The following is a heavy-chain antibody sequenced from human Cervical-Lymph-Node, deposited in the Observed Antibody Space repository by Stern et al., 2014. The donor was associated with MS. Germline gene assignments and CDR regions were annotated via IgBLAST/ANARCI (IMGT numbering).Heavy chain of an antibody. J-gene: IGHJ5*01. CDR3: ARDGTVTRENWFDS. D-gene: IGHD4-17*01. V-gene: IGHV3-11*01. CDR2: INSDGRTT. Sequence: VHLVESGGGLVKPGGSLRLSCAASGFTFNDYYMSWIRQVPGKGLEWISYINSDGRTTYYADSVEGRFTISRDNAKNSLYLQMSSLRVEDTALYYCARDGTVTRENWFDSWGQGTLVTVSS. CDR1: GFTFNDYY.